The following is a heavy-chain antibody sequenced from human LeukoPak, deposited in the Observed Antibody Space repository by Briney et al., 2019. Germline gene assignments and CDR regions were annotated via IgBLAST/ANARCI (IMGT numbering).Heavy chain of an antibody. D-gene: IGHD3-9*01. J-gene: IGHJ4*02. CDR2: INPTSGGT. V-gene: IGHV1-2*02. CDR3: ARDRSELRFFDWFLDF. Sequence: GASVKVSCKASGYTFTDYYVNWVRQAPGQGLEWVGWINPTSGGTSYAQKFQGRVTLTRDTSISTAYMELSRLTSDDTAVYYCARDRSELRFFDWFLDFWGQGTLVTVSS. CDR1: GYTFTDYY.